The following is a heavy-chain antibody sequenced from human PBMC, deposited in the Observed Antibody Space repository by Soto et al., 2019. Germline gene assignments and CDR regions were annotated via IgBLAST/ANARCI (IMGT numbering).Heavy chain of an antibody. CDR1: GLTFNTSG. CDR2: ITYDGATK. CDR3: ATKARVTNKLYYGMDV. J-gene: IGHJ6*02. Sequence: HVQLVESGGGVVHPWTSLRLSCEVSGLTFNTSGMHWVRQVPGRGLEWVAVITYDGATKYYGDNLKSRFTVSRDNSKNTLFLYINSLRAEDTAVYYCATKARVTNKLYYGMDVWGHGTTVTVSS. D-gene: IGHD3-10*01. V-gene: IGHV3-30*03.